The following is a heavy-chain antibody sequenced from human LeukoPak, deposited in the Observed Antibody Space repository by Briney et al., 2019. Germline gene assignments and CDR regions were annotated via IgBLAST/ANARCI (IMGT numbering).Heavy chain of an antibody. D-gene: IGHD4-17*01. J-gene: IGHJ6*02. Sequence: SQTLSLTCGISGDSVSSNSAAWNWIRQPPGKGLEWIGYIYYSGSTNSNPSLKSRVTISVDTSKNQFSLKLSSVTAADTAVYYCARAGYGEYFIHYGMDVWGQGTTVTVSS. V-gene: IGHV4-61*01. CDR1: GDSVSSNSAA. CDR2: IYYSGST. CDR3: ARAGYGEYFIHYGMDV.